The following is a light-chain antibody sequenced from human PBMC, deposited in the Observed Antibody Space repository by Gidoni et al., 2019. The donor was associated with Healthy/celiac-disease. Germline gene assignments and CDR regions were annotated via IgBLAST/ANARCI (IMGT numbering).Light chain of an antibody. J-gene: IGKJ4*01. V-gene: IGKV1-9*01. CDR1: QGISSY. CDR2: AAS. CDR3: QQLNSYPLT. Sequence: DIQFTQSPSFLSASVGDRVTITCRASQGISSYLAWYQHKPGKAPKLLIYAASTLQSGVPSRFSGSGSGTEFTLTISSLQPEDFATYYCQQLNSYPLTFGGGTKVEIK.